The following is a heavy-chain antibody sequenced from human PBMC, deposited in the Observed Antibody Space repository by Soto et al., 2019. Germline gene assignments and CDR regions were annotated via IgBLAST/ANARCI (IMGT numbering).Heavy chain of an antibody. V-gene: IGHV3-48*02. CDR1: GFIFSDYS. Sequence: EVQLVESGGTLVQPGGSLRLSCAASGFIFSDYSMNWVRQAPGKGLEWISYISSSTNTMYYADSVQGRFTISRDNAKTALYLQMDSLRDEDTAVYYCARDSDSGRKRGYYGMDVWGQGTKVTVSS. J-gene: IGHJ6*02. D-gene: IGHD3-10*01. CDR3: ARDSDSGRKRGYYGMDV. CDR2: ISSSTNTM.